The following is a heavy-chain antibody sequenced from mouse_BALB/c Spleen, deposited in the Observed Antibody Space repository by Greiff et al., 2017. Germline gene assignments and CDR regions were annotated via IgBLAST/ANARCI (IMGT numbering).Heavy chain of an antibody. J-gene: IGHJ2*01. CDR3: AREGELHFDY. V-gene: IGHV1-14*01. CDR1: GYTFTSYV. Sequence: VHVKQSGPELVKPGASVKMSCKASGYTFTSYVMHWVKQKPGQGLEWIGYINPYNDGTKYNEKFKGKATLTSDKSSSTAYMELSSLTSEDSAVYYCAREGELHFDYWGQGTTLTVSS. D-gene: IGHD2-12*01. CDR2: INPYNDGT.